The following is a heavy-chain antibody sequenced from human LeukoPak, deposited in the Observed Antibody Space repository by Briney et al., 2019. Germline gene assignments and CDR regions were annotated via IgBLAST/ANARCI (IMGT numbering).Heavy chain of an antibody. J-gene: IGHJ4*02. CDR1: GGSISSYY. D-gene: IGHD6-13*01. Sequence: SETLSLTCTVSGGSISSYYWSWIRPPPGKGLEWIGYIYYSGSTNYNPSPKSRVTISVDTSKNQFSLKLSSVTAADTAVYYCARGYSSSWYLYWGQGTLVTVSS. CDR3: ARGYSSSWYLY. V-gene: IGHV4-59*01. CDR2: IYYSGST.